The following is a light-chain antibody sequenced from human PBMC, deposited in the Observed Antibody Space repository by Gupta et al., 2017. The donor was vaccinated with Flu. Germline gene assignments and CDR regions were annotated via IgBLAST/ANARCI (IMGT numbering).Light chain of an antibody. V-gene: IGKV2-28*01. CDR2: LGS. CDR3: MQALQTPRT. J-gene: IGKJ1*01. CDR1: QSLLHSNGYNY. Sequence: DMVMTPSPLSLPVTPGEPASISCRSSQSLLHSNGYNYLDWYLQKPGQSPQLLIYLGSNRASGVPDRLSGSGTGTDFTLKISRVEAEDVGVYYCMQALQTPRTFGQGTKVEIK.